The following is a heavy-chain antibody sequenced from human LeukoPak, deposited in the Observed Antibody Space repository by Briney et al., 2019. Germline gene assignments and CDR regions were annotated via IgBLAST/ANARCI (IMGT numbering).Heavy chain of an antibody. CDR3: AKGYGWEASYYYYYMDV. V-gene: IGHV3-74*01. CDR2: INTDGSST. CDR1: GFTFSSYW. Sequence: GGSLRLSCAASGFTFSSYWMHWVRQAPGEGLVWVSRINTDGSSTSYADSVKGRFTISRDNSKNTLYLQMNSLRAEDTAVYYCAKGYGWEASYYYYYMDVWGKGTTVTISS. J-gene: IGHJ6*03. D-gene: IGHD1-26*01.